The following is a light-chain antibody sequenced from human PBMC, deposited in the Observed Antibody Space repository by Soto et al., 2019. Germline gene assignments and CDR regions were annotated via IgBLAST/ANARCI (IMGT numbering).Light chain of an antibody. J-gene: IGKJ4*01. CDR1: QSISTW. V-gene: IGKV1-5*03. CDR3: QQYNTYPLT. Sequence: DIQMTQSPSTLSASVGDRVTITCRASQSISTWLAWYQQKPGKAPKLLIYKASSLEGGVPSRLGGSGSATLFNITISSLHPDDFATYYCQQYNTYPLTFGGGTTVDIK. CDR2: KAS.